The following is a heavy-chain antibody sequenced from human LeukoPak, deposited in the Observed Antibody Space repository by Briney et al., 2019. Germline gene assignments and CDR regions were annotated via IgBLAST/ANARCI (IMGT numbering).Heavy chain of an antibody. J-gene: IGHJ4*02. Sequence: PSETLSLTCTVSGGSISSGGYYWSWFRQHPGKGLEWIGYIYYSGSTYYNPSLKSRVTISVDTSKNQFSLKLSSVTAADTAVYYCARDPTRPDEESRNSITRGEFDYWGQGTLVTVPS. D-gene: IGHD3-16*01. CDR1: GGSISSGGYY. CDR3: ARDPTRPDEESRNSITRGEFDY. V-gene: IGHV4-31*03. CDR2: IYYSGST.